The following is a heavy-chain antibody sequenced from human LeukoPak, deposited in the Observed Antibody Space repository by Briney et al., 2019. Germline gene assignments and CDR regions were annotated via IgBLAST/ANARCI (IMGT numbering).Heavy chain of an antibody. CDR2: INSDGSST. CDR3: ARRYGGTWGDAFDI. CDR1: GSTFSSYW. J-gene: IGHJ3*02. Sequence: GGSLRLSCAASGSTFSSYWMHWVRQAPGKGLVWVSRINSDGSSTSYADSVTGRFTISRDNAKNTLYLQMNSLRAEDTAVYYCARRYGGTWGDAFDIWGQGTMVTVSS. D-gene: IGHD4-23*01. V-gene: IGHV3-74*01.